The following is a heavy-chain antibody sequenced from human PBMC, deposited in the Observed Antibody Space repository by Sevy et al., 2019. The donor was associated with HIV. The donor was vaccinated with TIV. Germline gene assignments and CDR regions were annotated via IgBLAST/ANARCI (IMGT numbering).Heavy chain of an antibody. V-gene: IGHV3-21*01. D-gene: IGHD3-3*01. CDR3: ARDRASAFWSGRAFDY. CDR2: ISISSSYI. Sequence: GGSLRLSCAASGFTFSSYSMNWVRQAPGKGLEWVSSISISSSYIYYADSVKGGFTISRDNTKNSLYLQMNSPGAEDTAVYYCARDRASAFWSGRAFDYWGQGTLVTVSS. CDR1: GFTFSSYS. J-gene: IGHJ4*02.